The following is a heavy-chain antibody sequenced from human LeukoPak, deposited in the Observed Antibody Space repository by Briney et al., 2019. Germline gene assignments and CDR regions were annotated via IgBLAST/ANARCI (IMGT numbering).Heavy chain of an antibody. D-gene: IGHD5-18*01. CDR2: INHSGST. Sequence: KPSETLSLTCAVYGGSFSGYYWSWIRQPPGKGLEWIGEINHSGSTNYNPSLKSRVTISVDTSKNQFSLKLSSVTAADTAVYYCARELDARGCSYGYIFDYWGQGTLVTVSS. CDR1: GGSFSGYY. V-gene: IGHV4-34*01. J-gene: IGHJ4*02. CDR3: ARELDARGCSYGYIFDY.